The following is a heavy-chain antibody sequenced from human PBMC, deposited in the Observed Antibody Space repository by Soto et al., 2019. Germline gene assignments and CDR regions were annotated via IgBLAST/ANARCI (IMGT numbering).Heavy chain of an antibody. D-gene: IGHD3-22*01. J-gene: IGHJ4*02. Sequence: PSETLSLTCTVSGGSIRGIDYYWTWIRQPPGKGLEWIGYIYYSGSANYNPSLKSRVTISVDTSRNQFSLKLNSVTAADTAVYFCARATYYSDTGGSPPLDYWGQGTLVTVSS. CDR1: GGSIRGIDYY. V-gene: IGHV4-30-4*01. CDR3: ARATYYSDTGGSPPLDY. CDR2: IYYSGSA.